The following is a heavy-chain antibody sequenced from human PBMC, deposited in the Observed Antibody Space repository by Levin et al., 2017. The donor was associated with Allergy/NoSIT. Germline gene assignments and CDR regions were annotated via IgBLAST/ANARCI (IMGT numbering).Heavy chain of an antibody. CDR1: GGSFRGYY. V-gene: IGHV4-34*01. Sequence: SQTLSLTCAVYGGSFRGYYWSWIRQPPGKGLEWIGEINHSGSTNYNPSLKSRVTISVDTSKNQFSLKLSSVTAADTAVYYCARVRSGWYRVLDYWGQGTLVTVSS. J-gene: IGHJ4*02. CDR3: ARVRSGWYRVLDY. CDR2: INHSGST. D-gene: IGHD6-19*01.